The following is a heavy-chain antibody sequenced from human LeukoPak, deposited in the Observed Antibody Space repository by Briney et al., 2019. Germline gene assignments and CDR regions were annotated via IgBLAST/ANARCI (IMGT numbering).Heavy chain of an antibody. CDR1: GGSISSTNYY. D-gene: IGHD6-19*01. V-gene: IGHV4-39*01. CDR2: IYYSGIT. CDR3: ARYNTGLDAFDI. J-gene: IGHJ3*02. Sequence: SETLSLTCTVSGGSISSTNYYWGWIRQPPGKGLEWIAYIYYSGITYYNPSLKSRVTISVDTSKNQFSLNLTSVTAADTAMYYCARYNTGLDAFDIWGQGTMVTVSS.